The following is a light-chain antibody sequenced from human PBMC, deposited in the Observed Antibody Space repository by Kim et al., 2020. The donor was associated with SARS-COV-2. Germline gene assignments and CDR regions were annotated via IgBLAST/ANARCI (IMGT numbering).Light chain of an antibody. V-gene: IGKV3-20*01. CDR1: HSVSSSQ. Sequence: LPPWETAPHSCTARHSVSSSQLAWYRHKPGQAPRCLIYGAASRATGIPDRLSGSGSGTDLTLTISGLEPKDFAVYFGQQYGSLITFGQGTPLE. J-gene: IGKJ5*01. CDR2: GAA. CDR3: QQYGSLIT.